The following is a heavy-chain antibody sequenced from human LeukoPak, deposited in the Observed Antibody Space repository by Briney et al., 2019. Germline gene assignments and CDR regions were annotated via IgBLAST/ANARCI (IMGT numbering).Heavy chain of an antibody. CDR2: NYYSGII. CDR3: ARHVYGHGLDY. CDR1: GASISSYY. Sequence: SETLSLTCTVSGASISSYYWSWLRQPPGKGLEWIGNNYYSGIIKCIPSLKSRVTISLDTSKNQFSLELTSVTAADTAVYYCARHVYGHGLDYWGQGTLVTVSS. V-gene: IGHV4-59*08. D-gene: IGHD2-8*01. J-gene: IGHJ4*02.